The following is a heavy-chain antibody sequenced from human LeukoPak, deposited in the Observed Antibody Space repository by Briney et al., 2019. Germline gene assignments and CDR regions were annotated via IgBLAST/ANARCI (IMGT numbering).Heavy chain of an antibody. CDR3: IRIYGNYGIDY. D-gene: IGHD3-10*01. J-gene: IGHJ4*02. Sequence: GGSLRLSCAASGFAFDDYGMSWVRQAPGKGLEWVGLIRSGGTTEYAASVKGRFTISRDDSKSIAYLQMNSLKTEDTAMYYCIRIYGNYGIDYWGQGTLVTVSS. CDR2: IRSGGTT. CDR1: GFAFDDYG. V-gene: IGHV3-49*04.